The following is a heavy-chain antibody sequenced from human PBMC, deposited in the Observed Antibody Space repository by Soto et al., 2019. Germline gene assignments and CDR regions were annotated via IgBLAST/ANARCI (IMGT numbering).Heavy chain of an antibody. CDR3: AKFPQKIVVVVAAPPNYYYGRDV. CDR1: GFTFSSYG. D-gene: IGHD2-15*01. CDR2: ISYDGSNK. J-gene: IGHJ6*02. V-gene: IGHV3-30*18. Sequence: GGSLRLSCAASGFTFSSYGMHWVRQAPGKGLEWVAVISYDGSNKYYADYVKGRFTISRDNSKNTLYLQMNSLRAEDTAVYYCAKFPQKIVVVVAAPPNYYYGRDVGGQGTTLTFS.